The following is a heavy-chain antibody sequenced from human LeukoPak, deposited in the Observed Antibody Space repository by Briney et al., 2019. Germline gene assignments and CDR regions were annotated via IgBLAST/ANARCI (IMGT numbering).Heavy chain of an antibody. D-gene: IGHD3-22*01. CDR3: ARAIQAYYDSSGYYMGYYYYGMDV. Sequence: GGSLRLSCAASGFTFSSYSMNWVRQAPGKGLEWVSSISSSSNYIYYADSVKGRFTISRDNAKNSLYLQMNSLRAEDTSVYYCARAIQAYYDSSGYYMGYYYYGMDVWGQGTTVTVSS. CDR1: GFTFSSYS. V-gene: IGHV3-21*01. J-gene: IGHJ6*02. CDR2: ISSSSNYI.